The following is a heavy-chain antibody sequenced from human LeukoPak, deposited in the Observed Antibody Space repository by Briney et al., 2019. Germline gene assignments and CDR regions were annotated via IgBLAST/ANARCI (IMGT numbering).Heavy chain of an antibody. CDR2: INDSGRT. D-gene: IGHD1-7*01. CDR1: GGSFGNYY. Sequence: SETLSLTCAVYGGSFGNYYWSWIRQPPGRGLEWIGEINDSGRTNYNPSLMSRVTVSVDTSKNQFSLRLTSVTATDTAVYYCARRWNYGRNYYIDVWGNGATVSVSS. V-gene: IGHV4-34*01. J-gene: IGHJ6*03. CDR3: ARRWNYGRNYYIDV.